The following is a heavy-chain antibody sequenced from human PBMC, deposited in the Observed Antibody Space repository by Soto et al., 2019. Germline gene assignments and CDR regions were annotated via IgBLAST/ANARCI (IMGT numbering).Heavy chain of an antibody. V-gene: IGHV4-30-4*01. CDR1: GGSINSGDYF. D-gene: IGHD3-22*01. Sequence: PSETLSLTCTVSGGSINSGDYFWSWIRQPPGKGLEWIGYIYYTGSTYYNPSLKSRVTISLDTSKNQFSLKLSSVTAADTAVYYCALIYYYDSSGYYFDYWGQGTLVTVSS. J-gene: IGHJ4*02. CDR2: IYYTGST. CDR3: ALIYYYDSSGYYFDY.